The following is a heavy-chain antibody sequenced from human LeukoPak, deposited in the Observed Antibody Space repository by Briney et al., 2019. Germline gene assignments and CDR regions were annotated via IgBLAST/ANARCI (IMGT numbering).Heavy chain of an antibody. D-gene: IGHD6-19*01. CDR2: LSNSGNTI. Sequence: PGGSLRLSCAASGFPFSDYYMSWIRQAPGKGLEGISYLSNSGNTIYYADSVKGRFTISRDNAKNSLYLQMNSLRAEDTAVYYCARVAVTGIGVDYWGQGILVTVSS. CDR1: GFPFSDYY. J-gene: IGHJ4*02. V-gene: IGHV3-11*04. CDR3: ARVAVTGIGVDY.